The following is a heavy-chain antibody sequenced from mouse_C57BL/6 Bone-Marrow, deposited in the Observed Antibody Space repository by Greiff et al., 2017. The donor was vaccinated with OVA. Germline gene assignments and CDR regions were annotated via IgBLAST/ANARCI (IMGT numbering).Heavy chain of an antibody. CDR3: VSLIYYGNYWYFDV. J-gene: IGHJ1*03. Sequence: DVKLVESGGGLVQPKGSLKLSCAASGFSFNTYAMNWVRQAPGKGLEWVARIRSKSNNYATYYADSVKDRFTISRDDSESMLYLQMNNLKTEDTAMYYCVSLIYYGNYWYFDVWGTGTTVTVSS. D-gene: IGHD2-1*01. CDR1: GFSFNTYA. CDR2: IRSKSNNYAT. V-gene: IGHV10-1*01.